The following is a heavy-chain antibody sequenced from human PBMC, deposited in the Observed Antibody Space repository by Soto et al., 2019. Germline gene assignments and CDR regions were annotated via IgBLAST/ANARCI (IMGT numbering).Heavy chain of an antibody. D-gene: IGHD3-16*01. CDR3: NRLITPLDY. J-gene: IGHJ4*02. CDR1: GFTFSDST. Sequence: EVQLVESGGGLVQPGGSLKLSCAASGFTFSDSTMHWVRQTSGRGLEWLGRIIRKVNHLETVYAASVKGRFTISRDDSKNRAYLQMNSLKTEDTAVYYCNRLITPLDYWGRGTLVTVSS. V-gene: IGHV3-73*02. CDR2: IIRKVNHLET.